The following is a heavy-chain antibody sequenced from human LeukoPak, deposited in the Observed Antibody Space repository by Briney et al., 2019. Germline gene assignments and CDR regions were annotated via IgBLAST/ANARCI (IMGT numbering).Heavy chain of an antibody. V-gene: IGHV4-30-2*02. Sequence: SETLSLTCAVSGGSISSGGYSWSWIRQPPGKGLEWIGYIYHSGSTYYNPSLKSRVTISVDRSKNQFSLKLTSVTAADTAVYYCARRYYDFWSGAAGVYYMDVWGKGTTVTVSS. CDR2: IYHSGST. D-gene: IGHD3-3*01. CDR1: GGSISSGGYS. J-gene: IGHJ6*03. CDR3: ARRYYDFWSGAAGVYYMDV.